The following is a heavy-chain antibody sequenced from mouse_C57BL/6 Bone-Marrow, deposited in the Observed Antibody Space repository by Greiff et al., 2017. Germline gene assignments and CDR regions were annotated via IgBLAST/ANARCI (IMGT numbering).Heavy chain of an antibody. V-gene: IGHV14-4*01. CDR1: GFNIKDDY. D-gene: IGHD1-1*01. CDR3: TTVLLGC. CDR2: IDPANGDT. Sequence: VQLKESGAELVRPGASVKLSCTASGFNIKDDYMHWVKQRPEQGLELIGWIDPANGDTEYASKFQGKATITADTSSNTAYLQLSSLTSEDTAVYYCTTVLLGCWGQGTSVTVSS. J-gene: IGHJ4*01.